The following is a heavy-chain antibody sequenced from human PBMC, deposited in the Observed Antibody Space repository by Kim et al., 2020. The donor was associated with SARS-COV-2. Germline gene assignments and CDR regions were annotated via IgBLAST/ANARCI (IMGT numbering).Heavy chain of an antibody. V-gene: IGHV3-74*01. CDR2: SST. CDR3: VRAEDDAFDI. J-gene: IGHJ3*02. Sequence: SSTKSADSVKGRFTIARDNTRNTLYLQMSSLRAEDTAVYYCVRAEDDAFDIWGQGTMVAVSS.